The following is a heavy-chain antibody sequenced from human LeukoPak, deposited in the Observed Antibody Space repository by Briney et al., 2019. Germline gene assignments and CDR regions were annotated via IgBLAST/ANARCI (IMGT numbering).Heavy chain of an antibody. CDR1: GYTFTDYY. J-gene: IGHJ4*02. CDR2: VDPEDGET. V-gene: IGHV1-69-2*01. Sequence: GATVKISCKVSGYTFTDYYMHWVQQAPGKGLGWMGLVDPEDGETIYAEKFQGRVTITADTSTDTAYMELSSLRSEDTAVYYCAIGGYQAGDYWGQGTLVTVSS. CDR3: AIGGYQAGDY. D-gene: IGHD1-26*01.